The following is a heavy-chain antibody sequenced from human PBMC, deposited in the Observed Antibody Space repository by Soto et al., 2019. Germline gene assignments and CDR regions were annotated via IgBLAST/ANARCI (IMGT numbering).Heavy chain of an antibody. D-gene: IGHD6-19*01. J-gene: IGHJ3*02. Sequence: DVQLVESGGGLVQPGRSLRLSCAASGFTFDDYAMHWVRQAPGKGLEWVSGIIWNSAIIGYADSVKGRFTISRDNAKNSLYLQMNSLRSEDTALYYCAKDSTYSSPTKSAFDMWGQGTMVTVSS. V-gene: IGHV3-9*01. CDR2: IIWNSAII. CDR3: AKDSTYSSPTKSAFDM. CDR1: GFTFDDYA.